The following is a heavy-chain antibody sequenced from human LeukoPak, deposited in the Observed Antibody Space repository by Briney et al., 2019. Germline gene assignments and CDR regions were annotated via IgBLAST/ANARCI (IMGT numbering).Heavy chain of an antibody. CDR1: GGSINSGGYY. Sequence: PSETLSLTCSVSGGSINSGGYYWSWIRQHPGKGLEWIGYILYSGNTKYNPSLESRVTISVDTSEKQFSLKLRSVTAADSAVYYCAREGTGIYYDSSRYDYFDSWGQGTLVTVSS. J-gene: IGHJ4*02. CDR3: AREGTGIYYDSSRYDYFDS. V-gene: IGHV4-31*03. CDR2: ILYSGNT. D-gene: IGHD3-22*01.